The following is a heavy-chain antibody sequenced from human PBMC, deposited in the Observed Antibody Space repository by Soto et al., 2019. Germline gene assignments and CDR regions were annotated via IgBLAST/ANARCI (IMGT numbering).Heavy chain of an antibody. J-gene: IGHJ4*02. V-gene: IGHV2-5*02. Sequence: QITLKESGPTRVKPTQTLTLTCTFSGFSLSTSGVGVGCIRQPPGKALERLALIYWDDDKRYNPSLKSRLTITKDPPKNQVVLTMTNLDPVDTATYYCAHRVGLQGNWNGGYFDFWGQGALVTVSS. D-gene: IGHD1-1*01. CDR2: IYWDDDK. CDR3: AHRVGLQGNWNGGYFDF. CDR1: GFSLSTSGVG.